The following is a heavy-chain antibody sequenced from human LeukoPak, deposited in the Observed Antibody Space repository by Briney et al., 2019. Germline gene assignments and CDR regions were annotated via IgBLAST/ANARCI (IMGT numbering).Heavy chain of an antibody. CDR3: AGHGYCSSTSCSRIDY. V-gene: IGHV4-59*08. CDR2: IYYSGST. J-gene: IGHJ4*02. CDR1: GGSISSYY. D-gene: IGHD2-2*01. Sequence: SETLSLTCTVSGGSISSYYWSWIRPPPGKGLEWIGYIYYSGSTNYNPSLKSRVTISVDTSKNQCSLKLSSVTADDTAVYYCAGHGYCSSTSCSRIDYWGQGTLVTVSS.